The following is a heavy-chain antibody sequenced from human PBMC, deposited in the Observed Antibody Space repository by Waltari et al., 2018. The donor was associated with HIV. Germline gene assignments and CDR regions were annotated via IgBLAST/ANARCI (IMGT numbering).Heavy chain of an antibody. V-gene: IGHV4-39*01. D-gene: IGHD6-6*01. CDR2: IYYSGST. CDR3: ARLSSEYSSSFLDY. J-gene: IGHJ4*02. CDR1: GGSLSSRSYY. Sequence: QLQLQESGPGLVKPSETLSLTCTVSGGSLSSRSYYWGWTRQPPGKGLEWIGSIYYSGSTYYNPSLKSRVTISVDTSKNQFSLKLSSVTAADTAVYYCARLSSEYSSSFLDYWGQGTLVTVSS.